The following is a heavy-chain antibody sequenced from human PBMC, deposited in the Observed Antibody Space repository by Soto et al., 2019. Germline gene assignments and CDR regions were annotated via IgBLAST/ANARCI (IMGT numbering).Heavy chain of an antibody. D-gene: IGHD3-3*01. V-gene: IGHV4-34*01. J-gene: IGHJ4*02. CDR2: INHSGST. CDR1: GGSFSGYY. Sequence: SETLSLTCAVYGGSFSGYYWSWIRQPPGKGLEWIGEINHSGSTNYNPSLKSRVTISVDTSKNQFSLKLSSVTAADTAVYYCARGRVRFLEWFLQAAYFDYWGQGTLVTVSS. CDR3: ARGRVRFLEWFLQAAYFDY.